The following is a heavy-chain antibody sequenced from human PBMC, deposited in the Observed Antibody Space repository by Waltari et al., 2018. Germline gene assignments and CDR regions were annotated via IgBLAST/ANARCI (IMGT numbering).Heavy chain of an antibody. CDR1: GFTFSSYA. V-gene: IGHV3-23*03. Sequence: EVQLLESGGGLVQPGGSLRLSCAASGFTFSSYAMSWVRQAPGKGLEWVSVIYSGGSTYYADSVKGRFTISRDNSKNTLYLQMNSLRAEDTAVYYCAKDRKYSSSSWPDAFDIWGQGTMVIVSS. CDR2: IYSGGST. J-gene: IGHJ3*02. D-gene: IGHD6-6*01. CDR3: AKDRKYSSSSWPDAFDI.